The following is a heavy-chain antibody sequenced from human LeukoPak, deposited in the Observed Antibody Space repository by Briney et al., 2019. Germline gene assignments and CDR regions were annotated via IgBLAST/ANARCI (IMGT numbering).Heavy chain of an antibody. CDR3: AREGGFYRPLDY. CDR2: VHLDGRT. Sequence: NPSETLSLTCGVSGGSVTSTNWWTWVRQPPGKGLEWIGEVHLDGRTNYNPSLKSRLTTSVDLSENHVSLKLTSVTAADTAVYYCAREGGFYRPLDYSGQGTLVTVSS. J-gene: IGHJ4*02. V-gene: IGHV4-4*02. CDR1: GGSVTSTNW. D-gene: IGHD3-3*01.